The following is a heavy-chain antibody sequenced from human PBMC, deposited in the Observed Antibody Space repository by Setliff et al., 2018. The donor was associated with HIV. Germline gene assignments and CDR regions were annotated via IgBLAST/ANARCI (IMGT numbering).Heavy chain of an antibody. J-gene: IGHJ4*02. Sequence: SETLSLTCSVSGDSIISDSYYWDWIRQSPGKGLEWIGSVFYSGSTYYNPSLKSRVTISLGTSRWQFSLTLNSVSAADTAVYFCAREAMYYYDTSGHPQGFDYWGQGTLVTVSS. CDR1: GDSIISDSYY. CDR3: AREAMYYYDTSGHPQGFDY. CDR2: VFYSGST. V-gene: IGHV4-39*07. D-gene: IGHD3-22*01.